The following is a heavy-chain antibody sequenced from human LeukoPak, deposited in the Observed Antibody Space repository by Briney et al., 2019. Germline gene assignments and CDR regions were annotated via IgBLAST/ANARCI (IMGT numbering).Heavy chain of an antibody. J-gene: IGHJ5*02. CDR2: IKNKADGGTT. V-gene: IGHV3-15*01. D-gene: IGHD5-18*01. Sequence: GGSLRLSCAASGFTFSNAWMTWVRQAPGKGLEWVGHIKNKADGGTTDYAAPVKGRFTISRDDSKSTLFLQMDSLRAEDTAVYYCARDPSQIQLWSNWFDPWGQGTLVTVSS. CDR3: ARDPSQIQLWSNWFDP. CDR1: GFTFSNAW.